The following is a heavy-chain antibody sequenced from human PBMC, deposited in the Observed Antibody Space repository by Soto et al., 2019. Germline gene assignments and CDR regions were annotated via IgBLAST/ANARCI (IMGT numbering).Heavy chain of an antibody. J-gene: IGHJ5*02. D-gene: IGHD1-26*01. Sequence: QVQLQESGPGLVKPSETLSLTCTVSGGSISSYYWSWIRQPPGKGLEWIGYIYYSGSTNYNPSLKSRVTIALDTSKNQFSLKLNSLTAADTAVYYCARVGGSYFWRGYGFDPWGQGTLVTVSS. CDR2: IYYSGST. V-gene: IGHV4-59*01. CDR3: ARVGGSYFWRGYGFDP. CDR1: GGSISSYY.